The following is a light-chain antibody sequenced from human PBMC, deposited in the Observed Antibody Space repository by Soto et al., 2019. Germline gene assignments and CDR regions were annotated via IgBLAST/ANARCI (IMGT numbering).Light chain of an antibody. CDR3: GTWDSSLSVFV. CDR1: SSNIGKNY. CDR2: EDN. Sequence: QSVLPHPPSLSAAPGHKVTFSCSGSSSNIGKNYVSWYQQVPGTAPKLLIYEDNKRRSGIPDRFSGSKSGTSATLGITGLQTGDEADYYCGTWDSSLSVFVFGTGTKVTVL. J-gene: IGLJ1*01. V-gene: IGLV1-51*02.